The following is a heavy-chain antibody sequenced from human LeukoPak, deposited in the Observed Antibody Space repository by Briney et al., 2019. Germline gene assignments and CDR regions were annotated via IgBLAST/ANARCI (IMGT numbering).Heavy chain of an antibody. CDR2: IHYSGST. J-gene: IGHJ4*02. D-gene: IGHD1-1*01. CDR1: GGSISSSSYY. Sequence: PSETLSLTCTVSGGSISSSSYYWGWIRHPPGKGLEWVGSIHYSGSTYYNPSLKSRVTISVDTSKNQFSLKLSSVTAADTAVYYCARTWMIRPFPYYFDYWGQGTLVTVSS. V-gene: IGHV4-39*07. CDR3: ARTWMIRPFPYYFDY.